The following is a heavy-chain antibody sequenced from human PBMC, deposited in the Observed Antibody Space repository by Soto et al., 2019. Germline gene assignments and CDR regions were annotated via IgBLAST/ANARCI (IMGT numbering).Heavy chain of an antibody. D-gene: IGHD4-4*01. CDR2: IIPIFGTA. CDR1: GGTFSSYA. V-gene: IGHV1-69*13. CDR3: ASLQNTVTPYDYYYYGMDV. J-gene: IGHJ6*02. Sequence: SVKVSCKASGGTFSSYAISWVRQAPGQGLDWMGGIIPIFGTANYAQKFQGRVTITADESTSTAYMELSSLRSEDTAVYYCASLQNTVTPYDYYYYGMDVWGQATTVTVSS.